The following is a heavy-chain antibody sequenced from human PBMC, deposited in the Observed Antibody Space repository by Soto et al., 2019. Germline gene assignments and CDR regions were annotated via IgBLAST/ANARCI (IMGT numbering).Heavy chain of an antibody. Sequence: QVQLQESGPGLVKPSETLSLTCTVSGGSISSYYWSWIRQPPGKGLEWIGYIYYSGSTNYNPSLKNRLTITVEATKKHSSLKQRSVAAADTAVEYCSRHPAVTTPHYYYYMDVWGKGTTVTVSS. CDR3: SRHPAVTTPHYYYYMDV. CDR1: GGSISSYY. J-gene: IGHJ6*03. V-gene: IGHV4-59*08. CDR2: IYYSGST. D-gene: IGHD4-17*01.